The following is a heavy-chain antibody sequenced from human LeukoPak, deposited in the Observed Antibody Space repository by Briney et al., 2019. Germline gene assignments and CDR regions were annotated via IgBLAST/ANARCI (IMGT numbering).Heavy chain of an antibody. D-gene: IGHD3-16*02. CDR2: INHSGST. J-gene: IGHJ4*02. V-gene: IGHV4-34*01. CDR3: ARGDYDYVWGSYRRRPYFDY. CDR1: GGSFSGYY. Sequence: PSETLSLTCAVYGGSFSGYYWSWIRQPPRKGLEWIGEINHSGSTTYNPSLKSQVSISIDTSKNQFSLKLRSVTAADTAVYYCARGDYDYVWGSYRRRPYFDYWGQGTLVTVSS.